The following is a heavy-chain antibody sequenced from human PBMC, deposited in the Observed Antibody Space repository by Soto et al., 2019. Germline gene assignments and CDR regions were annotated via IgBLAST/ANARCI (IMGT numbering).Heavy chain of an antibody. CDR1: GYSFTSYW. D-gene: IGHD3-22*01. CDR3: ASYDSSGYYYVKDY. J-gene: IGHJ4*02. CDR2: IDRSYSYT. V-gene: IGHV5-10-1*01. Sequence: GESLKISCKGSGYSFTSYWISWVRQMPGKGLAWMGRIDRSYSYTIYSPSFQGHVTISADKSISTAYLQWSSLKASDTAMYYCASYDSSGYYYVKDYWGQGTLVTVCS.